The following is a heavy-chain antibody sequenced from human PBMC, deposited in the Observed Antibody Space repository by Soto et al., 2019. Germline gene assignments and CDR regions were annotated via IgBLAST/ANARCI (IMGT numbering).Heavy chain of an antibody. CDR2: IYYSGST. CDR1: GGSVSSGSYY. Sequence: SETLSLTCTVSGGSVSSGSYYWSWIRQPPGQGLEWIGYIYYSGSTNYNPSLKSRVTISVDTSKNQFSLKLSSVTAADTAVYYCARGYSYGDMNFDYWGQGTLVTVSS. V-gene: IGHV4-61*01. D-gene: IGHD5-18*01. CDR3: ARGYSYGDMNFDY. J-gene: IGHJ4*02.